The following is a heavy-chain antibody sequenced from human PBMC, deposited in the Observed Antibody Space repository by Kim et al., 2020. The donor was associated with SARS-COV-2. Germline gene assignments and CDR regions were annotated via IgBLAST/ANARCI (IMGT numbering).Heavy chain of an antibody. CDR2: ISSSSTYT. V-gene: IGHV3-11*06. D-gene: IGHD6-6*01. J-gene: IGHJ4*02. CDR1: RFTFSDYY. Sequence: GGSLRLSCAASRFTFSDYYMSWIRQAPGKGLEWISYISSSSTYTDYADSVKGRFTISRDNAKNSLYLQMDSLRVEDTAIYYCTRSYSSSSSFDYWGQGTL. CDR3: TRSYSSSSSFDY.